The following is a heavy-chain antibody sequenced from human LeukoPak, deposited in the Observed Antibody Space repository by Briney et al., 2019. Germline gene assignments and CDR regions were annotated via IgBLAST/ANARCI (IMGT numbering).Heavy chain of an antibody. CDR2: INPNSGGT. V-gene: IGHV1-2*02. Sequence: GASVKVSCKASGYTFTDYYMHWVRQAPGQGLEWMGWINPNSGGTNYAQKVQGRVTMTRDTSISTAYMELSRLRSDDTVVYYCARGGIAVAGAFDIWGQGTMVTVSS. CDR1: GYTFTDYY. CDR3: ARGGIAVAGAFDI. D-gene: IGHD6-19*01. J-gene: IGHJ3*02.